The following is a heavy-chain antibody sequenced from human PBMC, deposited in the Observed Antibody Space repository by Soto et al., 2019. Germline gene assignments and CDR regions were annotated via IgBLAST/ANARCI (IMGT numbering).Heavy chain of an antibody. V-gene: IGHV5-51*01. Sequence: PXDSLKVSCKCSGNSFTSYWSGWVRQMPGKGLEWMGIIYPGDSDTRYSPSFQGQVTISADKSISTAYLQWSSLKASDTAMYYCARIPGTDMVTRYYYYGMDVWGQGTTVTVSS. D-gene: IGHD5-18*01. J-gene: IGHJ6*02. CDR2: IYPGDSDT. CDR1: GNSFTSYW. CDR3: ARIPGTDMVTRYYYYGMDV.